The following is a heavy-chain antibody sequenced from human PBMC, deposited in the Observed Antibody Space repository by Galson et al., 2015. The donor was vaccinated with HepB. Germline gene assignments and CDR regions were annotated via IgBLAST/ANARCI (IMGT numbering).Heavy chain of an antibody. Sequence: SLRLSCAASGFPFTHYVMHWVRQTPGKGLVWVSRISNDGSTTHYADSVKGRFTISRDNAKNTLYLQMNSLRAEDAAVYYCVRDKDGYNYWGQGTLVTVSS. CDR1: GFPFTHYV. D-gene: IGHD5-24*01. CDR2: ISNDGSTT. J-gene: IGHJ4*02. V-gene: IGHV3-74*01. CDR3: VRDKDGYNY.